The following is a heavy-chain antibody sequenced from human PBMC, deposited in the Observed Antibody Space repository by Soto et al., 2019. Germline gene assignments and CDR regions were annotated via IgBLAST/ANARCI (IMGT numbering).Heavy chain of an antibody. CDR3: ARPLNYYDSSGYSFDY. CDR1: GFSFNNYG. D-gene: IGHD3-22*01. V-gene: IGHV3-33*08. Sequence: GGSLRLSCAASGFSFNNYGMHWVRQAPGKGLEWVVVIWYDGSNKYYADSVKGRFTISRDNSKNTLYLQMNSQRAEDTAVYYCARPLNYYDSSGYSFDYWGQGTLVTVSS. CDR2: IWYDGSNK. J-gene: IGHJ4*02.